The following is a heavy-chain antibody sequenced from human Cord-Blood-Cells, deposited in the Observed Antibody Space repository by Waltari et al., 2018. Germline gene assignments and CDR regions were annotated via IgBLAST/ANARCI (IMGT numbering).Heavy chain of an antibody. CDR2: IYYSGGT. CDR3: ARHKVGDSSSCPLDY. CDR1: GGSISSSSYY. V-gene: IGHV4-39*01. D-gene: IGHD6-13*01. Sequence: QLQLQESGPGLVKPSETLSLTCTVSGGSISSSSYYWGWIRQPPGKGLEWIGSIYYSGGTYYNPSLKSRVTISVDTSKNQFSLKLSSVTAADTAVYYCARHKVGDSSSCPLDYWGQGTLVTVSS. J-gene: IGHJ4*02.